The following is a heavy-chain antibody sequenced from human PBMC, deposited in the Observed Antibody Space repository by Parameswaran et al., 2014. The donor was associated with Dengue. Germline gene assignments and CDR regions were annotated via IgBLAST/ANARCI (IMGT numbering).Heavy chain of an antibody. D-gene: IGHD2-2*01. Sequence: VRQAPGKGLEWIGYIYYSGSTNYNPSLKSRVTISVDTSKNQFSLKLSSVTAADTAVYYCARGEGWGSTSCFYVWGKGTTVTVSS. J-gene: IGHJ6*04. V-gene: IGHV4-59*01. CDR3: ARGEGWGSTSCFYV. CDR2: IYYSGST.